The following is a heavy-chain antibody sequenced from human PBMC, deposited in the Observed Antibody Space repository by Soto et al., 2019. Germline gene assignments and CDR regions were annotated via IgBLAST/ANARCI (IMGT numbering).Heavy chain of an antibody. CDR2: IYWDNDR. J-gene: IGHJ5*02. CDR1: GFSLTTGGVG. CDR3: AHRAPYSSYWDVGWLDT. Sequence: QITLKESGPLLVEPTQTLTLTCSFSGFSLTTGGVGVGWLRQAPGKALECLGIIYWDNDRRYNPSLKERLTITKDTSKNLVVLTMTYMEPVDTATYYCAHRAPYSSYWDVGWLDTWGQGTLVTVS. V-gene: IGHV2-5*02. D-gene: IGHD2-21*01.